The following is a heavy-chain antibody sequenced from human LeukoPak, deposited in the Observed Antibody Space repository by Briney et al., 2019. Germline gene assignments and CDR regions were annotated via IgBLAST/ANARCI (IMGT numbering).Heavy chain of an antibody. CDR3: ARDLTVVTNAFDI. J-gene: IGHJ3*02. D-gene: IGHD2-21*02. V-gene: IGHV1-46*01. Sequence: GASVKVSCKASGYTFTSYAMNWVRQAPGQGLEWMGIINPSGGSTSYAQKFQGRVTMTRDTSTSTVYMELSSLRSEDTVVYYCARDLTVVTNAFDIWGQGTMVTVSS. CDR2: INPSGGST. CDR1: GYTFTSYA.